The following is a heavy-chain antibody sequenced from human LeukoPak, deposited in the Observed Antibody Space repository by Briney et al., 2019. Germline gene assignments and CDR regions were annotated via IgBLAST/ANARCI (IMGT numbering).Heavy chain of an antibody. CDR2: ISYDGSNK. D-gene: IGHD3-9*01. Sequence: GGSLRLSCAASGFTFSSYAMHWVRQAPGKGLEWVAVISYDGSNKYYADSVKGRFTISRDNAKNSLYLQMNSLRAEDTALYYCAKGSRYFDWLADFDYWGQGALVTVSS. CDR1: GFTFSSYA. J-gene: IGHJ4*02. CDR3: AKGSRYFDWLADFDY. V-gene: IGHV3-30-3*01.